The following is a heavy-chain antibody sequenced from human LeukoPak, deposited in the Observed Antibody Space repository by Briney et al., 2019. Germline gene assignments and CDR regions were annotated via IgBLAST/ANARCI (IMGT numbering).Heavy chain of an antibody. CDR3: ARGYSGYDYYYYYYMDV. V-gene: IGHV1-8*01. CDR2: MNPNSGNT. Sequence: ASVKVSCKAYGYTFTSYDINWVRQATGQGLEWMGWMNPNSGNTGYAQKFQGRVTMTRNTSISTAYMELSSLRSEDTAVYYCARGYSGYDYYYYYYMDVWGKGTTVTVSS. D-gene: IGHD5-12*01. CDR1: GYTFTSYD. J-gene: IGHJ6*03.